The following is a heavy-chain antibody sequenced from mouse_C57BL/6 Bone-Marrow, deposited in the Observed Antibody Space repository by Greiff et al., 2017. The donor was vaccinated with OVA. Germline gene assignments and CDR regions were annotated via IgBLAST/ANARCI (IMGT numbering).Heavy chain of an antibody. J-gene: IGHJ2*01. Sequence: VKLQQPGAELVMPGASVKLSCKASGYTFTSYWMHWVKQRPGQGLEWIGEIDPSDSYTNYNQKFKGKSTLTVDKSSSTAYMQLSSLTSEDSAVYYCARGNSNYGDYWGQGTTLTVSS. CDR1: GYTFTSYW. V-gene: IGHV1-69*01. CDR3: ARGNSNYGDY. D-gene: IGHD2-5*01. CDR2: IDPSDSYT.